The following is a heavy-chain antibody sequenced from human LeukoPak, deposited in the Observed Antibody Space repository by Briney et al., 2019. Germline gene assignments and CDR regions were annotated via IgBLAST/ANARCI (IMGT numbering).Heavy chain of an antibody. CDR2: IYHSGST. Sequence: PSETLSLTCAVSGDSISSSKWWSWVRQPPGRGLEWIGEIYHSGSTNYNPSFRGRVTILVDKSKNQFSLKLSSVTAADTAVYYCARASGSWGQGTLVTVSS. CDR3: ARASGS. CDR1: GDSISSSKW. J-gene: IGHJ4*02. D-gene: IGHD3-10*01. V-gene: IGHV4-4*02.